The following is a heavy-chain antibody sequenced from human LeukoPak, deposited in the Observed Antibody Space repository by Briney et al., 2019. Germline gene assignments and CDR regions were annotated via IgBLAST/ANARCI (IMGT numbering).Heavy chain of an antibody. CDR2: IYYSGST. CDR3: ARDTRYYDFWGGYSSYYYYGRDV. D-gene: IGHD3-3*01. J-gene: IGHJ6*02. V-gene: IGHV4-59*01. Sequence: SETLSLTCTVSGGSISSYYWSWIRQPPGKGLEWIGYIYYSGSTNYNPSLKSRVTISVDTSKNQFSLKLSSVTAADTAVYYCARDTRYYDFWGGYSSYYYYGRDVWGQGPTAPVSS. CDR1: GGSISSYY.